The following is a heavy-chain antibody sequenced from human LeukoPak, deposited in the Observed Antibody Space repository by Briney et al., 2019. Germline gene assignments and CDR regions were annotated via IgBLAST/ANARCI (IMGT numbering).Heavy chain of an antibody. J-gene: IGHJ5*02. V-gene: IGHV4-61*08. CDR1: GGSISSGGYY. CDR3: ARLEIVGATPLDP. CDR2: IYYSGST. D-gene: IGHD1-26*01. Sequence: SETLSLTCTVSGGSISSGGYYWSWIRQPPGKGLEWIGYIYYSGSTNYNPSLKSRVTISVDTSKNQFSLKLSSVTAADTAVYYCARLEIVGATPLDPWGQGTLVTVSS.